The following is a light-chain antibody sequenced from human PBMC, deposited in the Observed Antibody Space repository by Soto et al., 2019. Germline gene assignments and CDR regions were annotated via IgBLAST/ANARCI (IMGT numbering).Light chain of an antibody. Sequence: PGERATLSCRASHSVNSNYLAWYQHRPGQAPRLLIYGASKRATGIPDRFSGRGSGTDFTLTISRLEPEDFAVYYCQQYGSSGTFGQGTKVDI. J-gene: IGKJ1*01. CDR2: GAS. CDR1: HSVNSNY. CDR3: QQYGSSGT. V-gene: IGKV3-20*01.